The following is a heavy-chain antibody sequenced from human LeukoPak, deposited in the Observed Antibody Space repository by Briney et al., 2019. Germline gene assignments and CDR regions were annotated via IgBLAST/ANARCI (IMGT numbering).Heavy chain of an antibody. V-gene: IGHV3-33*01. CDR1: GFTFSSYG. J-gene: IGHJ6*02. CDR3: ARDLGAAAGEEDYGMDV. Sequence: GGSLRLSCAASGFTFSSYGMHWVRQAPGKGLEWVAVIWYDGSNKYYADSVKGRFTISRDNSQNTLYLQMNSLRAEDTAVYYCARDLGAAAGEEDYGMDVWGQGTTVTVSS. CDR2: IWYDGSNK. D-gene: IGHD6-13*01.